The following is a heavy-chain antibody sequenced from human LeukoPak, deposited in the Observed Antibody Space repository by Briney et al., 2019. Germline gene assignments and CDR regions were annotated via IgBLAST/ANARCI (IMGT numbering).Heavy chain of an antibody. D-gene: IGHD5-12*01. V-gene: IGHV3-48*01. CDR2: ISGSSSTI. J-gene: IGHJ4*02. CDR1: GFAFSSYS. Sequence: GGSLRLSCAASGFAFSSYSMNWVRQAPGKGLEWVSYISGSSSTIYYADSVKGRFTISRDNAKNSLYLQMNSLRAEDTAVYYCARGRYSGHDAPEDYWGQGTLVTVSS. CDR3: ARGRYSGHDAPEDY.